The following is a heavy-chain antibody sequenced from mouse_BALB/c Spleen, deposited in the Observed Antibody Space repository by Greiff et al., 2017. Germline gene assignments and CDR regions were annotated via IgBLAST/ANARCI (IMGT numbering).Heavy chain of an antibody. V-gene: IGHV2-9*02. CDR3: ARDRNYGSSYWYFDV. CDR2: IWAGGST. D-gene: IGHD1-1*01. Sequence: VQLQQSGPGLVAPSQSLSITCTVSGFSLTSYGVHWVRQPPGKGLEWLGVIWAGGSTNYNSALMSRLSISKDNSKSQVFLKMNSLQTDDTAMYYCARDRNYGSSYWYFDVWGAGTTVTVSS. CDR1: GFSLTSYG. J-gene: IGHJ1*01.